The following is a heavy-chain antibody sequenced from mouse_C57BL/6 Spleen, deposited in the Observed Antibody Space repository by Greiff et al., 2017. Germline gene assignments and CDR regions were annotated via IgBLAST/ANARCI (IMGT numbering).Heavy chain of an antibody. V-gene: IGHV1-53*01. Sequence: QVKLQQPGPELVKPGASVKLSCKASGYTFTSYWMHWVKQRPGQGLEWIGNINPSNGGTNYNEKVKSKATLTVDKSSSTAYMQLSSLTSEDSAFYYCAREFITTVVGDWFAYWGQGTLVTVSA. J-gene: IGHJ3*01. CDR2: INPSNGGT. D-gene: IGHD1-1*01. CDR3: AREFITTVVGDWFAY. CDR1: GYTFTSYW.